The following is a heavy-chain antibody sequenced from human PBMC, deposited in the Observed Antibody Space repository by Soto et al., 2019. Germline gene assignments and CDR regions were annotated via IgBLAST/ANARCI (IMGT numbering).Heavy chain of an antibody. CDR2: ISCSGGSI. J-gene: IGHJ4*02. CDR1: GFTFSSYA. CDR3: AKGYLYGSGSYYNSYFDY. Sequence: GGSLRLSCAASGFTFSSYAMSWVRQAPGKGLEWVLVISCSGGSIYYAYSVKGRFTISRDNSKNTLYLQMNSLRAEDTALYYCAKGYLYGSGSYYNSYFDYWGQGTLVTVSS. V-gene: IGHV3-23*01. D-gene: IGHD3-10*01.